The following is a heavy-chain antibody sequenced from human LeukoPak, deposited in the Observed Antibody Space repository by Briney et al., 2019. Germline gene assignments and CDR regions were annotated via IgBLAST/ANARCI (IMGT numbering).Heavy chain of an antibody. D-gene: IGHD3-22*01. V-gene: IGHV3-23*01. CDR2: ISGSGGST. CDR1: GFTFSNAW. J-gene: IGHJ6*02. CDR3: AKPDYYDSSGPYSYYYGMDV. Sequence: GGSLRLSCAASGFTFSNAWMSWVRQAPGKGLEWVSAISGSGGSTYYADSVKGRFTISRDNSKNTLYLQMNSLRAEDTAVYYCAKPDYYDSSGPYSYYYGMDVWGQGTTVTVSS.